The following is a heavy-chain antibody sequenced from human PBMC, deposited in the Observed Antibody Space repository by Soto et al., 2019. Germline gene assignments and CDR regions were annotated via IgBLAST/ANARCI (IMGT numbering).Heavy chain of an antibody. CDR3: AKDRGRGVVVVAAMGGAPDP. V-gene: IGHV3-23*01. CDR2: ISGSGGST. J-gene: IGHJ5*02. CDR1: GFTFSSYA. Sequence: GGSLRLSCAASGFTFSSYAMSWVRQAPGKGLEWVSAISGSGGSTYYADSVKGRFTISRDNSKNTLYLQMNSLRAEDTAVYYCAKDRGRGVVVVAAMGGAPDPWGQGTLVTVSS. D-gene: IGHD2-15*01.